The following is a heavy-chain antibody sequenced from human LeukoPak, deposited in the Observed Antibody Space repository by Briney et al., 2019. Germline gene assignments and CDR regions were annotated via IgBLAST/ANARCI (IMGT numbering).Heavy chain of an antibody. Sequence: SETLSLTCSVSGVSISSSDYNWGWIRQPPGKGLEWIGSIYFGRSPVYNPSLKSRVTISVDTSKNQFSLKLSSVTAADTAVYYCARHYDFWSGYYPFDYWGQGTLVTVSS. CDR1: GVSISSSDYN. J-gene: IGHJ4*02. V-gene: IGHV4-39*01. CDR2: IYFGRSP. CDR3: ARHYDFWSGYYPFDY. D-gene: IGHD3-3*01.